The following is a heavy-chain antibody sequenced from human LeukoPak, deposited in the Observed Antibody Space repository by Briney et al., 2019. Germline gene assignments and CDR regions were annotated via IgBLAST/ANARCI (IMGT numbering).Heavy chain of an antibody. CDR2: ISFDGSKK. CDR3: AKDTIGTLEYYYGSGSLGN. Sequence: GGSLRLSCAASGFTFTSYDMHWVRQAPGKGLEWVAGISFDGSKKYYADSVKGRLTISRDNSKNTMYLQMNSLRAEDTAVYYCAKDTIGTLEYYYGSGSLGNWGQGTLVTVSS. D-gene: IGHD3-10*01. CDR1: GFTFTSYD. V-gene: IGHV3-30-3*01. J-gene: IGHJ4*02.